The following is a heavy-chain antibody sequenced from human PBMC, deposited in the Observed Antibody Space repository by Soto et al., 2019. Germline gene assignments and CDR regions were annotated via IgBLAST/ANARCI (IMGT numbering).Heavy chain of an antibody. CDR1: GYNFFDYG. CDR2: VSPKSGNT. Sequence: QIQLVQSGAEVKKPGASVKVSCKASGYNFFDYGVSWVRQAPGQGLEWMGWVSPKSGNTDFARKVQGRVTMTSDTPTNTAYLELRGLRSDDTAVYYCARGRTVSSIGPLLVWGQGTLVSVSS. D-gene: IGHD1-1*01. V-gene: IGHV1-18*01. J-gene: IGHJ1*01. CDR3: ARGRTVSSIGPLLV.